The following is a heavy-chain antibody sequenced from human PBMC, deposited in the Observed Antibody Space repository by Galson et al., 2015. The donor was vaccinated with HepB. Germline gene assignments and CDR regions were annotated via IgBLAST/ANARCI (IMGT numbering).Heavy chain of an antibody. J-gene: IGHJ5*02. CDR1: GGSFSGYY. CDR3: ARDTVLLWFGGPTYNWFDP. D-gene: IGHD3-10*01. V-gene: IGHV4-34*01. Sequence: ETLSLTCAVYGGSFSGYYWSWIRQPPGKGLEWIGEINHSGSTNYNPSLKSRVTISVDTSKNQFSPKLSSVTAADTAVYYCARDTVLLWFGGPTYNWFDPWGQGTLVTVSS. CDR2: INHSGST.